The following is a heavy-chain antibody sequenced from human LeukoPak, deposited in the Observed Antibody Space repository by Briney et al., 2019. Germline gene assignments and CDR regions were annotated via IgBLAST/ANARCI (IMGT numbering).Heavy chain of an antibody. CDR2: INHSGST. J-gene: IGHJ6*02. CDR1: GGSFSGYY. D-gene: IGHD3-3*01. CDR3: ARGGYKITIFGVVSRDDYGMDV. Sequence: SETLSLTCAVYGGSFSGYYWSWIRQPPGKGLEWIGEINHSGSTNYSPSLKSRVTISVDTSKNQFSLKLSSVTAADTAVYYCARGGYKITIFGVVSRDDYGMDVWGQGTTVTVSS. V-gene: IGHV4-34*01.